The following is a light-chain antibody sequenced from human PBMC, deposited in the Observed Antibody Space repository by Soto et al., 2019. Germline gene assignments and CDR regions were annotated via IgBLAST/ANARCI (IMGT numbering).Light chain of an antibody. V-gene: IGLV2-14*03. J-gene: IGLJ1*01. Sequence: QSALTQPASVSGSPGQSITISCTGSSSDVGDYNYVAWYQQHPDKAPKLMIFDVSSRPSGVSNRFSGSKSGSTASLTISGIQAEDEADYFCSSYSSSGTLYVFGTGTQLTVL. CDR1: SSDVGDYNY. CDR3: SSYSSSGTLYV. CDR2: DVS.